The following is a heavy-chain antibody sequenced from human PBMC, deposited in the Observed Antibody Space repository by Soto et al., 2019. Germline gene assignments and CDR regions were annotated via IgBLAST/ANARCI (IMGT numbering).Heavy chain of an antibody. CDR2: ISYSGNT. D-gene: IGHD6-19*01. CDR1: GLSINIGVYY. CDR3: ARDSDSGWYSFDY. V-gene: IGHV4-39*02. J-gene: IGHJ4*02. Sequence: AETLSITCTVSGLSINIGVYYWVWIRQPPGKGLEWIGSISYSGNTYNSPSLQHRVIISIDTSKNQFYLNVNSVTAEDTAMYYCARDSDSGWYSFDYWGQGTLVTVSS.